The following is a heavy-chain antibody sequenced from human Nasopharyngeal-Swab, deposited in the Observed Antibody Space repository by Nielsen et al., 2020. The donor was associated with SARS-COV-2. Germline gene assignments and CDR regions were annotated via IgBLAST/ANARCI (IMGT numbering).Heavy chain of an antibody. J-gene: IGHJ6*03. D-gene: IGHD4-17*01. CDR1: GFTFSDYY. V-gene: IGHV3-11*06. CDR3: ARDAGDYGDYAVYMDV. Sequence: GESLKISCAASGFTFSDYYMSWIRQAPGKGLEWVSYISTSSSYKNYADSVKGRFTISRDNAKNSLYLQMNSLRAEDTAIYYCARDAGDYGDYAVYMDVWGKGTTVTVSS. CDR2: ISTSSSYK.